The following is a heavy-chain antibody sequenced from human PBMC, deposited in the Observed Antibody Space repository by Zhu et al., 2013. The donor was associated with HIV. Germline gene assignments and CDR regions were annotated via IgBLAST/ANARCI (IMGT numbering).Heavy chain of an antibody. V-gene: IGHV1-69*12. J-gene: IGHJ6*02. D-gene: IGHD3-10*01. CDR1: GGTFSIYA. Sequence: QVQLVQSGAEVKRPGSSVKVSCKASGGTFSIYAISWVRQAPGQGLEWMGGIIPIFGTANYAQKFQDRVTITADESTNTAYMELSSLRSEDTAVYYCARVGYSGSRYYGMDVWGQGTTVTVSS. CDR2: IIPIFGTA. CDR3: ARVGYSGSRYYGMDV.